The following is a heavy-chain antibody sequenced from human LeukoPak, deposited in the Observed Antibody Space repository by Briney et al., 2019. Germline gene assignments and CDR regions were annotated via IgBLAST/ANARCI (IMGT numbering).Heavy chain of an antibody. CDR1: GFIFSRHS. CDR3: TRDAGNCNGTCYFEYALDY. D-gene: IGHD2/OR15-2a*01. J-gene: IGHJ4*02. CDR2: ISYDGSKK. Sequence: GGSLRLSCAASGFIFSRHSMHWVRQAPGKGLEWVAVISYDGSKKYYGDSVKGRFTISRDDSKNTLYVQMNNLRAEDTAVYYCTRDAGNCNGTCYFEYALDYWGQGTLVTVSS. V-gene: IGHV3-30*04.